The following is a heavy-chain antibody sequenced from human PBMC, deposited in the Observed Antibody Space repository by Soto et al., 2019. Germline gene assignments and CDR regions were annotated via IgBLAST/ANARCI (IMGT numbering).Heavy chain of an antibody. D-gene: IGHD3-3*01. J-gene: IGHJ5*02. CDR1: GDTFPSYY. CDR3: ARSSRGTFGIIIEGSNWFYP. CDR2: INPHGGST. Sequence: GSSVKVACNAPGDTFPSYYLNWVRQAPGQGLEWLGVINPHGGSTKYAQKFQGRINMTRDTSRSTVYMELSSLRSDDTAIYYCARSSRGTFGIIIEGSNWFYPWGQGTLVTVSS. V-gene: IGHV1-46*01.